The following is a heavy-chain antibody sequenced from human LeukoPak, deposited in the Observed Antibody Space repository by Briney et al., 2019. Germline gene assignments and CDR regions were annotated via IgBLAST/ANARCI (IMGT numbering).Heavy chain of an antibody. CDR1: GGSISSYY. J-gene: IGHJ4*02. D-gene: IGHD1-26*01. Sequence: KPSETLSLTCTVSGGSISSYYWSWIRQPPGKGLEWIGYIYFSGSTNYNPSLKSRVTISVDTSKNQFSLKLSSVTAADTAVYYCARARSSGSYHYWGQGTLVTVSS. CDR2: IYFSGST. CDR3: ARARSSGSYHY. V-gene: IGHV4-59*01.